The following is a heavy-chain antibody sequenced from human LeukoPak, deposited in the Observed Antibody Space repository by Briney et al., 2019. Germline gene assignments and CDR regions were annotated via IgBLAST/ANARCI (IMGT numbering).Heavy chain of an antibody. D-gene: IGHD3-16*01. CDR2: IATGGKT. J-gene: IGHJ4*02. V-gene: IGHV3-11*04. Sequence: GGSLRLSCAASGFTFSDYYLSWIRQAPGKGPAWVSYIATGGKTYYTDSVKGRFTISRDNAKDSLYLQMDSLRAEDTAVYYCAKGVGEWLADWGQGTLVTVSS. CDR3: AKGVGEWLAD. CDR1: GFTFSDYY.